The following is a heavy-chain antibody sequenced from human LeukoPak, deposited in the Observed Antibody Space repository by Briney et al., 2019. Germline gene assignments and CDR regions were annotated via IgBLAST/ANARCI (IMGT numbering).Heavy chain of an antibody. CDR1: GFTFSSYA. CDR2: ISGSGGST. D-gene: IGHD3-10*01. CDR3: AKDLYGSGSWVYYYGMDV. V-gene: IGHV3-23*01. J-gene: IGHJ6*02. Sequence: GGSLRLSCAASGFTFSSYAMSWVRQAPGKGLEWVSAISGSGGSTYYADSVKGRFTISRDNSKNTLYLQMNSLRAEDAAVYYCAKDLYGSGSWVYYYGMDVWGQGTTVTVSS.